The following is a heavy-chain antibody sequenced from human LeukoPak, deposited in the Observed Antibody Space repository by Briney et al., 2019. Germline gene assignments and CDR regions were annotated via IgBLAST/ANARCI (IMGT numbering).Heavy chain of an antibody. D-gene: IGHD2-2*01. CDR2: ISGSGGST. V-gene: IGHV3-23*01. Sequence: GGSLRLSCAASGFTFSTNAMSWVRQAPGKGLEWVSAISGSGGSTYYADSVKGRFTISRDNSKNTLYLQMNSLRAEDTAVYYCARDQLVVPAAIGYYYYYGMDVWGQGTTVTVSS. CDR1: GFTFSTNA. CDR3: ARDQLVVPAAIGYYYYYGMDV. J-gene: IGHJ6*02.